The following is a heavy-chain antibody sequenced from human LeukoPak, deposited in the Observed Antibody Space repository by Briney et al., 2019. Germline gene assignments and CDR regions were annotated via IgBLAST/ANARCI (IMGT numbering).Heavy chain of an antibody. CDR3: ARDAVAGAGYFQH. J-gene: IGHJ1*01. CDR2: IYYSGST. Sequence: KPSETLSLTCTVSGGSISSYYWSWIRQPPGKGLEWIGYIYYSGSTNYNPSLKSRVTISVDTSKNQFSLKLSSVTAADTAVYYCARDAVAGAGYFQHWGRGTLVTVSS. V-gene: IGHV4-59*01. D-gene: IGHD6-19*01. CDR1: GGSISSYY.